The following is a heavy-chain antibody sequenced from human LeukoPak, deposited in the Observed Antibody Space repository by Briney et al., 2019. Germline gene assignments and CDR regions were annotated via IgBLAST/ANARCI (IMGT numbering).Heavy chain of an antibody. V-gene: IGHV4-39*01. Sequence: PSETLSLTCSVSGGSITGNDYAWSWIRQPPGKGLEWIGMISDPGKTYYNPSLKSRVTISVDTAKNQFSLRQTSVTAADTAVYFCASLRVAMVRGFPYFDYWGQGALVTVSS. CDR2: ISDPGKT. J-gene: IGHJ4*02. CDR3: ASLRVAMVRGFPYFDY. D-gene: IGHD3-10*01. CDR1: GGSITGNDYA.